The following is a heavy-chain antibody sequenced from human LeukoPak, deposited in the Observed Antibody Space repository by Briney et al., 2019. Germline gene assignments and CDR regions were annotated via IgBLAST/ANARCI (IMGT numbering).Heavy chain of an antibody. Sequence: PGGSLRLSCAASGFTFSSYGMHWVRQAPGKGLEWVAFIRYDGSNKYYADSVKGRFTISRDNSKNTLYLQMNSLRAEDTAVYYCAKLLSTVTIDSYWGQGTLVTVSS. CDR3: AKLLSTVTIDSY. J-gene: IGHJ4*02. CDR1: GFTFSSYG. V-gene: IGHV3-30*02. CDR2: IRYDGSNK. D-gene: IGHD4-17*01.